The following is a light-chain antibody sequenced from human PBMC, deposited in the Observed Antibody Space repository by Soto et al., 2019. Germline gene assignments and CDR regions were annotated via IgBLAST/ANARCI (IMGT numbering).Light chain of an antibody. CDR3: QQRSNWPPT. J-gene: IGKJ1*01. V-gene: IGKV3-11*01. CDR1: QSVSSY. CDR2: DAS. Sequence: EIVLTQSPATLALFPGEAATLSCRASQSVSSYLAWYQQKPGQAPRLLIYDASNRATGIPARFSGSGSGTDFTLTISSLEPEDFAVYYCQQRSNWPPTFGQGTKVDIK.